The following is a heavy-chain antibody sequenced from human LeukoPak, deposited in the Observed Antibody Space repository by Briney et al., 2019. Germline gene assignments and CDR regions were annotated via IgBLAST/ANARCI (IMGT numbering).Heavy chain of an antibody. D-gene: IGHD3-10*01. J-gene: IGHJ5*02. CDR2: INPNSGGT. CDR3: AKVAVPEAMVRGIISWFDP. CDR1: GYTFTGYY. Sequence: ASVKVSCKASGYTFTGYYMHWVRQAPGQGLEWMGWINPNSGGTNYAQKFQGRVTMTRDTSISTAHMELSRLRSDDTAVYYCAKVAVPEAMVRGIISWFDPWGQGTLVTVSS. V-gene: IGHV1-2*02.